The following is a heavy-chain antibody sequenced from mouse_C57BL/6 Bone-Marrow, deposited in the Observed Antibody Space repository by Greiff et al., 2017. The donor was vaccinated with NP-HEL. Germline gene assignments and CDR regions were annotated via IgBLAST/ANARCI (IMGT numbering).Heavy chain of an antibody. CDR1: GYTFTSYG. CDR2: IYPRSGNT. Sequence: VQLQQSGAELARPGASVKLSCKASGYTFTSYGISWVKQRTGPGLEWIGEIYPRSGNTYYNEKFKGKATLTADKSSSTAYMELRSLTSEDSAVYFCARSANWPYAMDYWGQGTSVTVSS. J-gene: IGHJ4*01. CDR3: ARSANWPYAMDY. D-gene: IGHD4-1*01. V-gene: IGHV1-81*01.